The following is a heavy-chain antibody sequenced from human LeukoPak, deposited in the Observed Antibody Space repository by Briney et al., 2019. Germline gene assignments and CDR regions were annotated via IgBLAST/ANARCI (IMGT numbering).Heavy chain of an antibody. CDR1: GGSISSYY. CDR3: ARGNPYSSGRYGFDY. Sequence: SETLSLTCTVSGGSISSYYWSWIRQPPGKGLEWIGYIYYSGSTNYNPSLKSRVTISVDTSKNQFSLKLSSVTAADTAVYYCARGNPYSSGRYGFDYWGQGTLVTVSS. J-gene: IGHJ4*02. D-gene: IGHD6-19*01. CDR2: IYYSGST. V-gene: IGHV4-59*01.